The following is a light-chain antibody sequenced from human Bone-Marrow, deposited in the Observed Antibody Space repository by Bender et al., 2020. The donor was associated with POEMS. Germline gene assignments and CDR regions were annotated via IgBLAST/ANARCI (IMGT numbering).Light chain of an antibody. J-gene: IGLJ2*01. CDR1: NSDVGSYTL. CDR3: CSYIGSNIFV. V-gene: IGLV2-23*03. CDR2: EGS. Sequence: QSALTQPASVSGSPGQSITISCTGTNSDVGSYTLVSWYQQHPGKAPKLMIYEGSKRPSGVSNRFSGSKSRNTASLTISGLQAEDEADYYCCSYIGSNIFVFGGGTKVTV.